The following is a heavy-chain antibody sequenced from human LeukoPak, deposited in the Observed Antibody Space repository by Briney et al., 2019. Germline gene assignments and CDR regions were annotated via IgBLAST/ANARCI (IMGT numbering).Heavy chain of an antibody. V-gene: IGHV1-18*01. CDR1: GYTFTSYG. CDR3: ARQASSSPTRRNNWFDP. J-gene: IGHJ5*02. Sequence: ASVKVSCKASGYTFTSYGISWVRQAPGQGLEWMGWISAYNGNTNYAQKLQGRVTMTTDTSTSTAYMELRSLRSDDTAVYYCARQASSSPTRRNNWFDPWGQGTLVTVSS. CDR2: ISAYNGNT. D-gene: IGHD6-13*01.